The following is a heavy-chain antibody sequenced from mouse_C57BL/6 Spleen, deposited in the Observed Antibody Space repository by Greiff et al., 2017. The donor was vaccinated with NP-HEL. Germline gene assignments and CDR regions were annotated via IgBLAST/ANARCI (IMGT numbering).Heavy chain of an antibody. J-gene: IGHJ3*01. CDR3: ARERNEGFAY. CDR1: GFTFSDYG. CDR2: ISSGSSTI. Sequence: DVKLVESGGGLVKPGGSLKLSCAASGFTFSDYGMHWVRQAPEKGLEWVAYISSGSSTIYYADTVKGRFTISRDNAKNTLFLQMTSLRSEDTAMYYCARERNEGFAYWGQGTLVTVSA. V-gene: IGHV5-17*01.